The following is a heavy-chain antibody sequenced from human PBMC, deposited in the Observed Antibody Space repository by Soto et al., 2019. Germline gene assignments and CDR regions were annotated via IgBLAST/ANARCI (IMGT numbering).Heavy chain of an antibody. CDR2: INHSGRT. V-gene: IGHV4-34*01. CDR3: ARVSDGRYCSGGSCYRGGWYFDL. D-gene: IGHD2-15*01. J-gene: IGHJ2*01. Sequence: SETLSLTCAVYGWSFSGYYWSWIRQPPGKGLEWIGEINHSGRTNYNPSLKSRVTISVDTSKNQFSLKLSSVTAADTAVYYCARVSDGRYCSGGSCYRGGWYFDLWGRGTLVTVSS. CDR1: GWSFSGYY.